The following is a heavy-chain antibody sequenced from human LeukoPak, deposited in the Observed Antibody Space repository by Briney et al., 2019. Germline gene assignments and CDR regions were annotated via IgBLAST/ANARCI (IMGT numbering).Heavy chain of an antibody. D-gene: IGHD5-24*01. Sequence: SETLSLTCTVSGGSISSYYWSWIRQPPGKGLEWIGYIYYGGSTNYNPSLKSRVTISVDTSKNQFSLKLSSVTAADTAVYYCARGRRDGYSPSGYFQHWGQGTLVTVSS. V-gene: IGHV4-59*12. J-gene: IGHJ1*01. CDR2: IYYGGST. CDR1: GGSISSYY. CDR3: ARGRRDGYSPSGYFQH.